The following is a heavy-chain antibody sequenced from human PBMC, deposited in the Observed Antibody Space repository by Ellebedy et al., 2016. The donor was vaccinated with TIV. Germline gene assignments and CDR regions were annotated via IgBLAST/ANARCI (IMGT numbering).Heavy chain of an antibody. V-gene: IGHV3-73*01. D-gene: IGHD3-22*01. CDR3: TSYYYDSGVYYRFDY. J-gene: IGHJ4*02. CDR1: GFTFSGSA. CDR2: IRSKANNYAT. Sequence: PGGSLRLSCAASGFTFSGSAIHWVRQASGKGLEWVGRIRSKANNYATAYAASVKGRFTVSRDDSKNTAYLQMNILKTEDTAVYYCTSYYYDSGVYYRFDYWGQGTLVTVSS.